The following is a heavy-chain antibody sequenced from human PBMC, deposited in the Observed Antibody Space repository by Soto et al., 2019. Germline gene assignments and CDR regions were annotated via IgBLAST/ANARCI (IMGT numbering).Heavy chain of an antibody. V-gene: IGHV5-51*01. J-gene: IGHJ6*02. CDR3: ARRRGMDV. CDR2: IYPDDSEI. Sequence: PGESLKISCKGPGYSFTTYWINWVRQMPGKGLEWMGIIYPDDSEIRYSPAFQGQVTISVDKSISTAYLQWSSLKASDSAVYYCARRRGMDVWGQGTTVTVSS. CDR1: GYSFTTYW.